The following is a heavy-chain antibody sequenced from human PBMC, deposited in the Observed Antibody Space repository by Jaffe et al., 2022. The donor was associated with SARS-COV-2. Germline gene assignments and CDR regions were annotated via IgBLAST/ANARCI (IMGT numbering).Heavy chain of an antibody. CDR1: GFTFSSYW. J-gene: IGHJ5*02. CDR2: IKQDGNEN. Sequence: EVQLVESGGGLVQPGGSLRLSCAASGFTFSSYWMSWVRQAPGKGLEWVATIKQDGNENYYVDSVKGRFTISRDNPRNSLYLQMNSLRVEDTALYYCARRKGVPAAATFDPWGQGTLVTVSS. D-gene: IGHD6-13*01. CDR3: ARRKGVPAAATFDP. V-gene: IGHV3-7*01.